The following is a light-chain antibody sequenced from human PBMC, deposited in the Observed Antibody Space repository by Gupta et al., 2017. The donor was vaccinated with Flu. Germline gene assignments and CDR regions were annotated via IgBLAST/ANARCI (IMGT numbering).Light chain of an antibody. CDR3: QQSDTHSLT. V-gene: IGKV1-39*01. CDR1: RTISGY. J-gene: IGKJ4*01. CDR2: STS. Sequence: GDTVTITCRASRTISGYLNWYKHKPGEAPNLLIYSTSRLQRGVPSRFSGSGSGTDFTLTITSLQPDDLATYFCQQSDTHSLTFGGGTKV.